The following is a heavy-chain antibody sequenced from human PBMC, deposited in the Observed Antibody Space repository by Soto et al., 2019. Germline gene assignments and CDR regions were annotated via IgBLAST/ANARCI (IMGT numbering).Heavy chain of an antibody. CDR3: AKKRSRYFDWLLCPYFDY. CDR1: GFTFSSYA. CDR2: ISGSGGST. J-gene: IGHJ4*02. V-gene: IGHV3-23*01. D-gene: IGHD3-9*01. Sequence: GGSLRLSCAASGFTFSSYAMSLVRQAPGKGLEWVSAISGSGGSTYYADSVKGRFTISRDNSKNTLYLQMNSLRAEDTAVYYCAKKRSRYFDWLLCPYFDYWGQGTLVTVSS.